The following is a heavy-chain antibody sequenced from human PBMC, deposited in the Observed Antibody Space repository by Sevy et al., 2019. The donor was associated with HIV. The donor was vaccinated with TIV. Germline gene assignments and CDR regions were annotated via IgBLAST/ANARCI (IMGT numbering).Heavy chain of an antibody. D-gene: IGHD7-27*01. CDR1: GASISSGTYY. CDR2: IYHSGST. J-gene: IGHJ4*02. CDR3: ARVIMIQLSTLGLEYYFDY. Sequence: SETLSLMCSVSGASISSGTYYWGWIRQPPGKGLEWIGSIYHSGSTYYNPSLKSRVSISVDTSKNHFSLKLRSVTAADTAVYYCARVIMIQLSTLGLEYYFDYWGQGTPVTVSS. V-gene: IGHV4-39*02.